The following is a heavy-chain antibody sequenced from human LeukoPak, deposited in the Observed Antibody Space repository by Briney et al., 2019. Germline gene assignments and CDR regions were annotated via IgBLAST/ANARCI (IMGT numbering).Heavy chain of an antibody. J-gene: IGHJ6*03. V-gene: IGHV3-73*01. CDR2: IRSKANSYAT. Sequence: SGGSLRLSCAASGFTFSGSAMHWVRQASGKGLEWVGRIRSKANSYATAYAASVKGRFTISRDDSKNTAYLQMNSLKTEDTAVYYCTTGYSVRRVRTGYYYMDVWGKGTTVTVSS. D-gene: IGHD3-10*01. CDR3: TTGYSVRRVRTGYYYMDV. CDR1: GFTFSGSA.